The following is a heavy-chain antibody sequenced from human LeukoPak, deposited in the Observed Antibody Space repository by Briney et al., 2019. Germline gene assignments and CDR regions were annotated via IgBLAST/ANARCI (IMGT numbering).Heavy chain of an antibody. J-gene: IGHJ2*01. CDR1: GDSITSYF. CDR3: ARPDFDEMASHPYDL. CDR2: VFYIGST. Sequence: SETLSLTCTVSGDSITSYFWSWIRQPPGKGLEWIGYVFYIGSTNYNPSLKSRVTLSVDTSKNQFSLKLSSVTAADTAVYYCARPDFDEMASHPYDLWGRGTLVTVSS. V-gene: IGHV4-59*08. D-gene: IGHD5-24*01.